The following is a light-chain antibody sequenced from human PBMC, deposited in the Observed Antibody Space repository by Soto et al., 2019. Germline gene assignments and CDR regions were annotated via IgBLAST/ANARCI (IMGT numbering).Light chain of an antibody. CDR1: QRVRSY. J-gene: IGKJ4*01. Sequence: ELVLTQSPATLSLSPGERAALSCRASQRVRSYLAWNQQKPDQAPRLLICDASTRAPGILARLTGSGSGTDFARTISSLEHEDVAVNFCQSRSVWPSTFCGGTTVPI. V-gene: IGKV3-11*01. CDR3: QSRSVWPST. CDR2: DAS.